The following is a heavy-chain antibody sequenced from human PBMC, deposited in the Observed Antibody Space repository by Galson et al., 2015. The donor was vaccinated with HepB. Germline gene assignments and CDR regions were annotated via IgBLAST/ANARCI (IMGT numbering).Heavy chain of an antibody. V-gene: IGHV3-23*01. CDR3: AKTAVAAHLGVGFEVDY. D-gene: IGHD6-19*01. CDR2: ISGSGGST. J-gene: IGHJ4*02. Sequence: SLRLSCAASGFTFSSYAMSWVRQAPGKGLEWVSAISGSGGSTYYADSVKGRFTISRDNSKNTLYLQMNSLRAEDTAVYYCAKTAVAAHLGVGFEVDYWGQGTLVTVSS. CDR1: GFTFSSYA.